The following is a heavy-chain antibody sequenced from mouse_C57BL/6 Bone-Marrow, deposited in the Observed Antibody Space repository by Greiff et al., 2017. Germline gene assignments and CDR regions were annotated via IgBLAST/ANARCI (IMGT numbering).Heavy chain of an antibody. Sequence: VQLQQSGAELVRPGTSVKVSCKASGYAFTNYLIEWVQQRPGQGLEWIGVINPGSGGTNYNEKFKGKATLSADNSSSTAYMQLSSLTSEDSAVCFCARRVDYWGQGTTLTVSS. V-gene: IGHV1-54*01. CDR3: ARRVDY. CDR2: INPGSGGT. J-gene: IGHJ2*01. CDR1: GYAFTNYL.